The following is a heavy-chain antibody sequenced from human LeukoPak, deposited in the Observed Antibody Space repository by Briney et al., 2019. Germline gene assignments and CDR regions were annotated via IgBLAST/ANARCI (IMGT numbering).Heavy chain of an antibody. CDR3: ALYYHDSSGYPDAFDI. CDR1: GGSVITADSY. CDR2: IYSSGST. J-gene: IGHJ3*02. V-gene: IGHV4-30-4*01. Sequence: PSETLSLTCTVSGGSVITADSYWSWIRQPPGRGLEWIAYIYSSGSTYYNPSLKSRVTISVERSKNQFSLKLTSVTAADTAVYYCALYYHDSSGYPDAFDIWGQGTMVTVSS. D-gene: IGHD3-22*01.